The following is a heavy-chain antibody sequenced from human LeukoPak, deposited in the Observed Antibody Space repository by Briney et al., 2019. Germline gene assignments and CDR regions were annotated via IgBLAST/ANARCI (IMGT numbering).Heavy chain of an antibody. Sequence: SETLSLTCTVSGGSISSYYWSWIRQPAGKGLEWIGYIYYSGSTNYNPSLKSRVTISVDTSKNQFSLKLSSVTAADTAVYYCARDLGDSSGYYYGYYYYYGMDVWGQGTTVTVSS. CDR2: IYYSGST. J-gene: IGHJ6*02. V-gene: IGHV4-59*01. CDR1: GGSISSYY. D-gene: IGHD3-22*01. CDR3: ARDLGDSSGYYYGYYYYYGMDV.